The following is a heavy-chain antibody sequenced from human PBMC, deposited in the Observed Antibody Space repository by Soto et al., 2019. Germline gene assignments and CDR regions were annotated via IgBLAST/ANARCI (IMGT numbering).Heavy chain of an antibody. J-gene: IGHJ6*02. CDR1: GYTFTSYG. D-gene: IGHD3-9*01. V-gene: IGHV1-18*04. CDR2: ISAYNGNT. CDR3: ARDPPHYDILTGYYFYYDYYGMDL. Sequence: ASVEVSCKASGYTFTSYGISWVRQAPGQGLEGMGWISAYNGNTNCAQKLQGRVTMTTDTSTSTAYMELRSLRADDTAVYYCARDPPHYDILTGYYFYYDYYGMDLWGQGTTVTVSS.